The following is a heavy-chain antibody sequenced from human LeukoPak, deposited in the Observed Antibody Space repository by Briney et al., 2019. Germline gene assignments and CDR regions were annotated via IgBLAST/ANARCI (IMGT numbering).Heavy chain of an antibody. V-gene: IGHV3-7*03. CDR3: VREVSAWPKNWFDP. J-gene: IGHJ5*02. D-gene: IGHD3-3*01. CDR1: GFTFSTYW. Sequence: PGGSLRLSCAASGFTFSTYWMSWVRQAPGKGLEWVANIRPDGSEKYYVDSVKARFTISRDNSKNTVYLEMSSLRAEDTAVYYYVREVSAWPKNWFDPWGQGTLVTVSS. CDR2: IRPDGSEK.